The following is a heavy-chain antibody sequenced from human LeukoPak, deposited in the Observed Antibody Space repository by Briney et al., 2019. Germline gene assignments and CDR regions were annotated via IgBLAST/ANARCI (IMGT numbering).Heavy chain of an antibody. CDR3: ASRSSTVAKFPFHY. D-gene: IGHD4-17*01. J-gene: IGHJ4*02. CDR1: GYTFTSYD. Sequence: ASVKVSCKASGYTFTSYDINWVRQATGQGLGWMGWMNPNSGNTGYAQKFQGRVTMTRNTSISTAYMELTGLTSDDTAVYYCASRSSTVAKFPFHYWGQGTLVTVSS. CDR2: MNPNSGNT. V-gene: IGHV1-8*01.